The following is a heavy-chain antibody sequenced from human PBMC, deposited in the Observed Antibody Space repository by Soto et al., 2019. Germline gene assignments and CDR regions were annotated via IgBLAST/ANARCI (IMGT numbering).Heavy chain of an antibody. Sequence: ASVKVSCKASGYTSTNYHVHWARQAPGQGLEWMGIINPSGVTISYAEKFQGRFTLTRDTSKNQFSLRLTSMTAADTAVYYCAKVVVAATRHTDFDSWGQGTLVTVSS. D-gene: IGHD2-15*01. CDR2: INPSGVTI. CDR3: AKVVVAATRHTDFDS. V-gene: IGHV1-46*01. J-gene: IGHJ4*02. CDR1: GYTSTNYH.